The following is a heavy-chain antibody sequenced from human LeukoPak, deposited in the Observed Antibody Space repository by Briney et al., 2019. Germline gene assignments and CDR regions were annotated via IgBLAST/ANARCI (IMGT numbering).Heavy chain of an antibody. D-gene: IGHD3-10*02. CDR1: GFTFSSYG. J-gene: IGHJ4*02. Sequence: GGSLRLSCAASGFTFSSYGMHWVRQAPGEGLEWVAVIWYDGSNKYYADSVKGRFTISRDNSKNTLYLQMNSLRAEDTAVYYCARGGGVRGVNYFDYWGQGTLVTVSS. CDR2: IWYDGSNK. CDR3: ARGGGVRGVNYFDY. V-gene: IGHV3-33*01.